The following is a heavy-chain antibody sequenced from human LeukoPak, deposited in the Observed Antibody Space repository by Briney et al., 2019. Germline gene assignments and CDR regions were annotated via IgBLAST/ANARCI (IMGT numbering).Heavy chain of an antibody. J-gene: IGHJ5*02. Sequence: ASVKVSCKASGGTFSSYAISWVRQAPGQGLEWMGRIIPIFGTANYAQKFQGRVTITTDESTSTAYMEPSSLRSEDTAVYYCARGCTSCFWFDPWGQGTLVTVSS. CDR3: ARGCTSCFWFDP. CDR1: GGTFSSYA. CDR2: IIPIFGTA. V-gene: IGHV1-69*05. D-gene: IGHD2-2*01.